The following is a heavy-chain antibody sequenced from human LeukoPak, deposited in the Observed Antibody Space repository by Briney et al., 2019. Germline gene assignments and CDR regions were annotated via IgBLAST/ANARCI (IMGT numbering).Heavy chain of an antibody. J-gene: IGHJ4*02. CDR1: GVSISAYY. Sequence: KSSETLSLTCSVSGVSISAYYWSWIRQSAGNRLEWIGRIYPGEGIYATATTSYNPSFKSRVTMSVDTSKNQFSLKLSSVTAADTAVYYCARIVDIVATVFDYWGQGTLVTVSS. CDR2: IYPGEGIYATATT. CDR3: ARIVDIVATVFDY. V-gene: IGHV4-4*07. D-gene: IGHD5-12*01.